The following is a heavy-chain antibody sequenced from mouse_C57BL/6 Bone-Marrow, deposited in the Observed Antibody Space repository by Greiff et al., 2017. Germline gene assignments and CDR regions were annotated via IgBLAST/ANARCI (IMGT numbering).Heavy chain of an antibody. CDR1: GYSFTSDY. CDR3: ARLGGLLYFDV. Sequence: DVQLVESGPGLVKPSQTLSLTCSVTGYSFTSDYWHWIRKFPGNKLEYMGYISYSGSTSYNPSLNSRLSITRDTSKNQNYLQLNSVTTEDTATYYCARLGGLLYFDVWGKGTTVTVSS. D-gene: IGHD2-3*01. J-gene: IGHJ1*03. CDR2: ISYSGST. V-gene: IGHV3-8*01.